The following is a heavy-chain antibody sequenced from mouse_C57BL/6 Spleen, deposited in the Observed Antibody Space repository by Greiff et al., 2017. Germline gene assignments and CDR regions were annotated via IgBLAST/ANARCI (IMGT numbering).Heavy chain of an antibody. V-gene: IGHV1-81*01. D-gene: IGHD2-3*01. Sequence: QVQLQQSGPELARPGASVKLSCKASGYTFTSYGISWVKQRTGQGLEWIGEIYPRSGNTYYNEKFKGKATLTADKSSSTAYMELRSLTSEDSSVYFCARVGIYDGYYGYFDYWGQGTTLTVSS. J-gene: IGHJ2*01. CDR2: IYPRSGNT. CDR1: GYTFTSYG. CDR3: ARVGIYDGYYGYFDY.